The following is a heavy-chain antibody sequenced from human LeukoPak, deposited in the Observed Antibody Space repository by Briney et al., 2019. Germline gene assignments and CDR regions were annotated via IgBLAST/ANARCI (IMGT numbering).Heavy chain of an antibody. CDR3: AKAPTGYSSGWYYFDY. Sequence: GRSLRLSCAASGFTFDDYAMHWVRQAPGKGLEWVSGISWNSGSIGYADSVKGRFTISRDNAKNSLYLQMNGLRAEDTALYYCAKAPTGYSSGWYYFDYWGQGTLVTVSS. V-gene: IGHV3-9*01. D-gene: IGHD6-19*01. J-gene: IGHJ4*02. CDR1: GFTFDDYA. CDR2: ISWNSGSI.